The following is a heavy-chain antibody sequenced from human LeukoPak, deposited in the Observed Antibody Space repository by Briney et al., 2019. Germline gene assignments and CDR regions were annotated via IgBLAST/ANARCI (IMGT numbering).Heavy chain of an antibody. CDR1: GASISTSDYL. Sequence: SETLSLTCTVSGASISTSDYLWAWVRHPPGKGLEWIGDSYYNGVTSYSPSLKSRVTISVDTSKNQFSLNLTSVTAADTAVYYCVRRNYVSGRIDPWGPGTLVTVSS. CDR2: SYYNGVT. CDR3: VRRNYVSGRIDP. D-gene: IGHD3-16*01. V-gene: IGHV4-39*01. J-gene: IGHJ5*02.